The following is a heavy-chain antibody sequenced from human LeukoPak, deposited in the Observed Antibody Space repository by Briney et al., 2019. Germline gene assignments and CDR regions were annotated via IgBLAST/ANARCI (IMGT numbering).Heavy chain of an antibody. D-gene: IGHD6-13*01. CDR2: VFYSGST. J-gene: IGHJ5*02. CDR1: GGSISSYY. CDR3: ARVAYSAWFDP. Sequence: SETLSLTCTVSGGSISSYYWSWIRQPPGKGLEWIGYVFYSGSTNYNPSLKSRVTISVDTSKNQFSLKLSSVTAADTAVYYCARVAYSAWFDPWGQGTLVTVSS. V-gene: IGHV4-59*08.